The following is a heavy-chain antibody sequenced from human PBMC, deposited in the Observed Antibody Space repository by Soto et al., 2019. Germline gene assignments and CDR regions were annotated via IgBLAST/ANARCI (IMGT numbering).Heavy chain of an antibody. V-gene: IGHV4-4*02. CDR2: IHNDGTT. J-gene: IGHJ4*02. CDR1: GGSIRSGWW. D-gene: IGHD3-16*01. Sequence: PSETLSLTCAVSGGSIRSGWWWSWVRQTPGKGLEWIGEIHNDGTTHLTPSLKSRVIISVDGSKNQFSLKLTSVTAADTAVYYCARCGDFCLDYWGRGSLVTVSS. CDR3: ARCGDFCLDY.